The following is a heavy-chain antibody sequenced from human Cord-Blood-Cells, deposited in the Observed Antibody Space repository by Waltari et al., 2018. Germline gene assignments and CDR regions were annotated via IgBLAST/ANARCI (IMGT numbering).Heavy chain of an antibody. CDR1: GYTFTDSY. Sequence: QVQLVQSGAGVKKPGSSVKVFCKGSGYTFTDSYIHSLRQAPRQALDWMGWINPYNGKAKYSQRFQGRVTLTRDTSTTTAYMELSSLTSEDTAVYFCARDLWSRGGEQEPFYFDFWGQGVLVTVSS. CDR3: ARDLWSRGGEQEPFYFDF. V-gene: IGHV1-2*02. D-gene: IGHD1-1*01. J-gene: IGHJ4*02. CDR2: INPYNGKA.